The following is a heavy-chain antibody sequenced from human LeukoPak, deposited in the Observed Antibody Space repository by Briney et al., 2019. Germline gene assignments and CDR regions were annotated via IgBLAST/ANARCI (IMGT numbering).Heavy chain of an antibody. Sequence: GGSLRLSCAASGFTFSSYSMNWVRQAPGKGLEWVSYISSSTSTIYYADSVKGRFTISRDNAKNSLYLQMNSLRAEDTAVYYCARHDFWSGYPVRYFDYWGQGTLVTVSS. V-gene: IGHV3-48*01. CDR1: GFTFSSYS. J-gene: IGHJ4*02. CDR3: ARHDFWSGYPVRYFDY. CDR2: ISSSTSTI. D-gene: IGHD3-3*01.